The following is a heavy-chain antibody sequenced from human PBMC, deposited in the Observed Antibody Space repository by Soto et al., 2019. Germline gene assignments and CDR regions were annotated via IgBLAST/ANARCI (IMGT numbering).Heavy chain of an antibody. Sequence: ASVKVSCKVSGYTLTELSMHWVRQAPGKGLEWMGGFDPEDGETIYAQKFQGRVTMTEDTSTDTAYMELSSLRSEDTAVYYCAQSHDSSGYSAGGRFASWAQGPLVPAPS. CDR2: FDPEDGET. J-gene: IGHJ4*02. D-gene: IGHD3-22*01. V-gene: IGHV1-24*01. CDR1: GYTLTELS. CDR3: AQSHDSSGYSAGGRFAS.